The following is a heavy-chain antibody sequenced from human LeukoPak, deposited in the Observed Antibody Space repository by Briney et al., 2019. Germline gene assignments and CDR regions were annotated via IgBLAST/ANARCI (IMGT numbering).Heavy chain of an antibody. D-gene: IGHD4-17*01. J-gene: IGHJ4*02. CDR2: ISYDGSNK. V-gene: IGHV3-30-3*01. Sequence: GGSLRLSCAASGFTFSSYAMHWVRQAPGKGLEWVAVISYDGSNKYYADSVKGRFTISRVNSKNTLYLQMNSLRAEDTAVYYCARGYGDSGFDYWGQGTLVTVSS. CDR1: GFTFSSYA. CDR3: ARGYGDSGFDY.